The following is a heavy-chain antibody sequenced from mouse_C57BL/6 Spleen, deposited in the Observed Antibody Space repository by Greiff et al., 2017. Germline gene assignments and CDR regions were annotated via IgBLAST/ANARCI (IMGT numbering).Heavy chain of an antibody. CDR1: GFTFSDYG. CDR2: ISSGSSTI. V-gene: IGHV5-17*01. J-gene: IGHJ4*01. CDR3: ARDPAYGSSYYAMDY. D-gene: IGHD1-1*01. Sequence: EVQLVESGGGLVKPGGSLKLSCAASGFTFSDYGMHWVRQAPEKGLEWVAYISSGSSTIYYADTVKGRFTISRDNAKNTLFLQMTSLRSEDTAMYYCARDPAYGSSYYAMDYWGQGTSVTVSS.